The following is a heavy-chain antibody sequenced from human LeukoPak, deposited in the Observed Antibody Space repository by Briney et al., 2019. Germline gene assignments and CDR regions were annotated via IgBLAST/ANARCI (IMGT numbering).Heavy chain of an antibody. D-gene: IGHD3-22*01. CDR3: ARINRNYDSSGYYSFDY. CDR2: IYKNGGT. Sequence: PSETLSLTCTVSGGSISNYYSTWIRQSPGKGLEWIGYIYKNGGTNYNPSLKSRVTISVDTSKNQFSLKLSSVTAADTAVYYCARINRNYDSSGYYSFDYWGQGTLVTVSS. CDR1: GGSISNYY. J-gene: IGHJ4*02. V-gene: IGHV4-59*08.